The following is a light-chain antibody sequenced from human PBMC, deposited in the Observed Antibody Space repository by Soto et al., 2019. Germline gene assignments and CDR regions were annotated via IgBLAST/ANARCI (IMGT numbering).Light chain of an antibody. Sequence: EILMTQSPAALSVSPGERATLSCRASQSVNNNLAWYQQKPGQAPRLLIYGASIRATGIPARFSGSGSETEFTLTIRSLQSEDFAVYYCQEYNGWPPYTFGQGTKLEIK. J-gene: IGKJ2*01. V-gene: IGKV3-15*01. CDR2: GAS. CDR3: QEYNGWPPYT. CDR1: QSVNNN.